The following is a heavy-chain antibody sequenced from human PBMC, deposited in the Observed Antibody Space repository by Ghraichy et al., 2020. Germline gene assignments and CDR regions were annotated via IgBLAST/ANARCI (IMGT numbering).Heavy chain of an antibody. CDR2: IIPIFGTA. V-gene: IGHV1-69*13. J-gene: IGHJ3*02. CDR1: GGTFSSYA. D-gene: IGHD3-10*01. Sequence: SVKVSCKASGGTFSSYAISWVRQAPGQGLEWMGGIIPIFGTANYAQKFQGRVTITADESTSTAYMELSSLRSEDTAVYYCARGSPVVRGVIIYGLRAFDIWGQGTMVTVSS. CDR3: ARGSPVVRGVIIYGLRAFDI.